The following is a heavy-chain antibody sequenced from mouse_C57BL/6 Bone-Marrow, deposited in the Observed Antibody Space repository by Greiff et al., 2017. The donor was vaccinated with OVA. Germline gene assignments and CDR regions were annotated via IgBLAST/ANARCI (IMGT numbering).Heavy chain of an antibody. CDR3: ALYPDY. D-gene: IGHD2-12*01. CDR2: IDPSDSYT. Sequence: QVQLQQSGAELVKPGASVKLSCKASGYTFTSYWMQWVKQRPGQGLEWIGEIDPSDSYTNYNQKFKGKATLTVDTSSSTAYMQLSSLTSEDSAVYYCALYPDYWGQGTSVTVSS. J-gene: IGHJ4*01. CDR1: GYTFTSYW. V-gene: IGHV1-50*01.